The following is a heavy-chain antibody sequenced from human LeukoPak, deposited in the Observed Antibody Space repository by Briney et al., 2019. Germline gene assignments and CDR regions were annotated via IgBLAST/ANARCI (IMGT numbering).Heavy chain of an antibody. Sequence: GGSLRLSCAASGFTFSGYEMNWVRQAPGKGLEWVGRIRSTANGYATAYAASVKGRFTISRDDSKNTAYLQMDSLKTEDTAVYYCTGNYYGSGSYADFDYWGQGTLVTVSS. J-gene: IGHJ4*02. CDR1: GFTFSGYE. CDR2: IRSTANGYAT. D-gene: IGHD3-10*01. V-gene: IGHV3-73*01. CDR3: TGNYYGSGSYADFDY.